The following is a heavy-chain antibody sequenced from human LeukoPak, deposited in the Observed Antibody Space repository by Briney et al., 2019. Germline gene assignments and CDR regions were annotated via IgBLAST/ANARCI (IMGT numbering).Heavy chain of an antibody. D-gene: IGHD6-19*01. CDR2: ISGSGTDT. V-gene: IGHV3-23*01. CDR1: GFTSSSYG. J-gene: IGHJ4*02. CDR3: AKSGSVWYYFDY. Sequence: GSLRLSCVDSGFTSSSYGMSWVRQAPGKGLEWVSAISGSGTDTEYADSVKGRFTISRDNSKNTLYLQMNSLRAEDTAVYYCAKSGSVWYYFDYWGQGTLVTVSS.